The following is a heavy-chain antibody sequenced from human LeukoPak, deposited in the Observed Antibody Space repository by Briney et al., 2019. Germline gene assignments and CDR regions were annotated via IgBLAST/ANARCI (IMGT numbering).Heavy chain of an antibody. J-gene: IGHJ5*02. Sequence: PGGSLRLSCAASGFTFSSYGMHWVRQAPGQGLEWMGWINPNSGGTNYAQKFQGRVTMTRDTSISTAYMELSRLRSDDTAVYYCARDRAVAGNSVWFDPWGQGTLVTVSS. CDR2: INPNSGGT. D-gene: IGHD6-19*01. V-gene: IGHV1-2*02. CDR1: GFTFSSYG. CDR3: ARDRAVAGNSVWFDP.